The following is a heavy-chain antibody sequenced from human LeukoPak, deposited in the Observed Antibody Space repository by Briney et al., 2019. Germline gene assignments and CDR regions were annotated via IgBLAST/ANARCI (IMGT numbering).Heavy chain of an antibody. Sequence: GASVKVSCTASGYTFTGYYMHWVRQAPGQGLEWMGRINPNSGGTNYAQKFQGRVTMTRDTSISTAYMELSRLRSDDTAVYYCARLYSGSSGSYFDYWGQGTLVTVSS. J-gene: IGHJ4*02. V-gene: IGHV1-2*06. CDR3: ARLYSGSSGSYFDY. CDR2: INPNSGGT. D-gene: IGHD1-26*01. CDR1: GYTFTGYY.